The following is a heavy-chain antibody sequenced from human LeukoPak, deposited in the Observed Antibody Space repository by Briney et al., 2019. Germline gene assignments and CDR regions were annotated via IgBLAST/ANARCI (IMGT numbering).Heavy chain of an antibody. CDR3: ARVGCGGDCYVDY. D-gene: IGHD2-21*02. CDR2: IYYSGST. J-gene: IGHJ4*02. V-gene: IGHV4-59*01. Sequence: PETLSLTCTVSGGSLSSYYWSWIRQPPGKGLEWIGSIYYSGSTNYNTSLTSRVTISVDTSKNQFSLKLSSVTAADTAVYYCARVGCGGDCYVDYWGQGTLVTVSS. CDR1: GGSLSSYY.